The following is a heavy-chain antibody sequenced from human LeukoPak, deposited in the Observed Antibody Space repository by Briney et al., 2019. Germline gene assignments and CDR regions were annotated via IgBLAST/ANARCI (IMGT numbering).Heavy chain of an antibody. D-gene: IGHD3-3*01. Sequence: GGSLRLSCAASGFTFSNYWMTWVRQAPGKGLEWVANIMPDGSDKFSVDSAKGRFTISRDNAKNSLYLQMNSLRVEDTAVYYCARGGSGYDSWGQGALVTVSS. J-gene: IGHJ4*02. CDR3: ARGGSGYDS. CDR2: IMPDGSDK. V-gene: IGHV3-7*01. CDR1: GFTFSNYW.